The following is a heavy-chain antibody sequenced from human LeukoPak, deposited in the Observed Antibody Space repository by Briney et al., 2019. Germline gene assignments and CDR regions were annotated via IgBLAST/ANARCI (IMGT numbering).Heavy chain of an antibody. CDR2: INPNSGGT. Sequence: ASVKVSCKASGYTFTGYYMHWVRQAPGQGLEWMGWINPNSGGTNYAQKLQGRVTMTTDTSTSTAYMELRSLRSDDTAVYYCARAVDYYGLLDVWGKGTTVTVSS. D-gene: IGHD3-10*01. V-gene: IGHV1-2*02. CDR1: GYTFTGYY. J-gene: IGHJ6*04. CDR3: ARAVDYYGLLDV.